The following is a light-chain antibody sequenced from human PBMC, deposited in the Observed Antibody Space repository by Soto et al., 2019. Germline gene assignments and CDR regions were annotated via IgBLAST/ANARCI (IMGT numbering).Light chain of an antibody. Sequence: QSALTQPASVSGSPGQSITISCTGTSSDVGGYNYVSWYQQHPGKAPKLMIYEVRNRPSGVSNRFSGSKSGNTAYLTISGLQAEDEADYYCSSYTSSRTRVFGTGTKVTVL. J-gene: IGLJ1*01. V-gene: IGLV2-14*01. CDR2: EVR. CDR1: SSDVGGYNY. CDR3: SSYTSSRTRV.